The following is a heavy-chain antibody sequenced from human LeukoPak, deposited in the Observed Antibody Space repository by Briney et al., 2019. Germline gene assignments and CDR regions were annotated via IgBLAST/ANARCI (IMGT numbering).Heavy chain of an antibody. D-gene: IGHD3-10*01. CDR1: GFTFGDYA. Sequence: QPGGSLRLSCTASGFTFGDYAMSWVRQAPGKGLEWVGFIRSKAYGGTTEYAASVKGRFTISRDDSKSIAYLQMNSLKTEDTAVYYCTRARITMVRGVRVEYYFDYWGQGTLVTVSS. CDR2: IRSKAYGGTT. CDR3: TRARITMVRGVRVEYYFDY. V-gene: IGHV3-49*04. J-gene: IGHJ4*02.